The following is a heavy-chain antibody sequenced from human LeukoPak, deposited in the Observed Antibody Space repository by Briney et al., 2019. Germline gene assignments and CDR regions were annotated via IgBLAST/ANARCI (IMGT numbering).Heavy chain of an antibody. D-gene: IGHD3-10*01. V-gene: IGHV3-53*01. CDR2: IESGGST. J-gene: IGHJ6*02. CDR3: ARVGSYYDMDV. Sequence: GGSLRLSCTASGFTVSSKYMNWVRQAPGKGLEWVSVIESGGSTHYADSVKGRFTISRDNSQNTLYLQMNSLRAEDTAVYCARVGSYYDMDVWGQGTTVTVSS. CDR1: GFTVSSKY.